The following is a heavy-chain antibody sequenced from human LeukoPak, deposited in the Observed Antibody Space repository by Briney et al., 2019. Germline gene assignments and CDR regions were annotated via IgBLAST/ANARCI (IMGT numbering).Heavy chain of an antibody. CDR1: GYTLTELS. CDR2: FDPEDGET. V-gene: IGHV1-24*01. Sequence: ASVKVSCKVSGYTLTELSMHWVRQAPGKGLEWMGGFDPEDGETIYAQKFQGRVTMTEDTSTDTAYMELSGLRSEDTAVYYCATAELWGGYELPNLWGQGTLVTVSS. J-gene: IGHJ5*02. CDR3: ATAELWGGYELPNL. D-gene: IGHD5-12*01.